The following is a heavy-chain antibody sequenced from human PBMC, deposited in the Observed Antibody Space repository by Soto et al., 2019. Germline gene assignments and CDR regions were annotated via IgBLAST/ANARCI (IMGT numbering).Heavy chain of an antibody. CDR3: ARATAAMPSIDY. Sequence: GSLRLSCAASGFTFSSYGMHWVRQAPGKGLEWVAVIWYDGSNKYYADSVKGRFTISRDNSKNTLYLQMNSLRAEDTAVYYCARATAAMPSIDYWGQGTLVTVSS. D-gene: IGHD2-2*01. CDR1: GFTFSSYG. CDR2: IWYDGSNK. J-gene: IGHJ4*02. V-gene: IGHV3-33*01.